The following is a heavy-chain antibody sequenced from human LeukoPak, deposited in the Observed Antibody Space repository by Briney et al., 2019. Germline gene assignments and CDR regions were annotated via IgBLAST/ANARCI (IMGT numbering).Heavy chain of an antibody. CDR1: GGTFSSYA. CDR3: ARPEHGCSSTSCYRDYYYYYGMDV. D-gene: IGHD2-2*02. CDR2: IIPIFGTA. J-gene: IGHJ6*02. Sequence: SVKVSCNASGGTFSSYAISWVRQAPGQGLEWMGGIIPIFGTANYAQKFQGRVTITADESTSTAYMELSSLRSEDTAVYYCARPEHGCSSTSCYRDYYYYYGMDVWGQGTTVTVSS. V-gene: IGHV1-69*01.